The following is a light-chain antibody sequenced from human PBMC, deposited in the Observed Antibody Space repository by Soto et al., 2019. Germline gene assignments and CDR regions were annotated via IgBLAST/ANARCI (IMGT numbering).Light chain of an antibody. V-gene: IGKV3-15*01. Sequence: IVMTQSPATLSVSPGERATLSCRASQSVSSNLAWYQQKPGQAPRLLIFGASTRATGIPVRFSGSGSGTEFTVTISSLQSEDFAIYYCQQYDIWPPYTFGQGTKVDIK. J-gene: IGKJ2*01. CDR2: GAS. CDR3: QQYDIWPPYT. CDR1: QSVSSN.